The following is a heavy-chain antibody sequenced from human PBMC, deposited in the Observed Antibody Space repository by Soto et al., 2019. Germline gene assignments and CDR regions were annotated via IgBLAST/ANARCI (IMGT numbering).Heavy chain of an antibody. D-gene: IGHD4-17*01. V-gene: IGHV3-15*01. Sequence: GGSLRLSCAASGFIFSHAWMSWVRQAPGTGLEWVGRIKSNTDGGTTDYAAPVKGRFTISRDDSKNALYLQMNSLKTEDTAVYYCTTDRISYGDYVKSSYYYGMDAWGQGTTVTVSS. CDR1: GFIFSHAW. CDR3: TTDRISYGDYVKSSYYYGMDA. CDR2: IKSNTDGGTT. J-gene: IGHJ6*02.